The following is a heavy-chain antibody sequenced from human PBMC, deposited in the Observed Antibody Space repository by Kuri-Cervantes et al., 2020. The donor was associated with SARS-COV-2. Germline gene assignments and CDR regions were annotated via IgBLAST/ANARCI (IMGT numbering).Heavy chain of an antibody. CDR3: ARDADSSGSLDY. D-gene: IGHD3-22*01. J-gene: IGHJ4*02. CDR2: INHSGST. V-gene: IGHV4-34*01. Sequence: GSLRLSCAVYGGSFSGYYWSWIRQPPGKGLEWIGEINHSGSTNYSPSLKSRVTISVDTSKNQFSLKLSSVTAADTAVYYCARDADSSGSLDYWGQGTLVTVSS. CDR1: GGSFSGYY.